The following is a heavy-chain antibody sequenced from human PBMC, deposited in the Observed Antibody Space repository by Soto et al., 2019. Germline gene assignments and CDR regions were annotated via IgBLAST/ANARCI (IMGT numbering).Heavy chain of an antibody. CDR1: GFIFSNNG. J-gene: IGHJ4*02. Sequence: QVQLVESGGGVVQPGRSLRLSCVGSGFIFSNNGMHLARQTPGKGLEWGAFMLYDGSYTFYADSVKGRLTISRDNSKDTVFLQMSNLRAEDTAMYYCTIVRVADSVLDHWGQGTLVTVSS. D-gene: IGHD3-10*02. V-gene: IGHV3-30*03. CDR3: TIVRVADSVLDH. CDR2: MLYDGSYT.